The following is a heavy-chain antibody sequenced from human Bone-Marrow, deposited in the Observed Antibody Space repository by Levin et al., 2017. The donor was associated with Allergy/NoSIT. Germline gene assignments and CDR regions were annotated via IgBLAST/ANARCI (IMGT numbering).Heavy chain of an antibody. D-gene: IGHD3-3*01. Sequence: PGGSLRLSCATSGFTPSSFAMNWVRQVPGKGLEWVSSISGSDGTSHYAESVKGRFTISRDNSKKTVYLHMDSLRVDDSALYYCAKDWAPGLTKGVSWFDSWGQGTLVTVSA. J-gene: IGHJ5*01. CDR3: AKDWAPGLTKGVSWFDS. V-gene: IGHV3-23*01. CDR1: GFTPSSFA. CDR2: ISGSDGTS.